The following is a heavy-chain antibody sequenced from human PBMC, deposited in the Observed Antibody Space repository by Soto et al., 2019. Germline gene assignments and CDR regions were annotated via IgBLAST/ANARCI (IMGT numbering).Heavy chain of an antibody. V-gene: IGHV4-39*01. Sequence: PSETLSLTCTVAGGYISSGTYSWGWIRQPPGKGLEWIGTFYYSGSTNYNPSLKSRVTMSVDTSKNQFSLKVSSVTAADTALYYCARLGGYCTTSCYGYYGMDVWGQGTTVTVSS. CDR2: FYYSGST. J-gene: IGHJ6*02. CDR1: GGYISSGTYS. CDR3: ARLGGYCTTSCYGYYGMDV. D-gene: IGHD2-8*01.